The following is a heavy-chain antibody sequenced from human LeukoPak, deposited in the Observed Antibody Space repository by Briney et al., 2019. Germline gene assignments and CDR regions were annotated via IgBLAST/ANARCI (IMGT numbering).Heavy chain of an antibody. CDR3: TRPYSSSWTDY. J-gene: IGHJ4*02. D-gene: IGHD6-13*01. Sequence: PGGSLRLSCAASGFTFSGSAMHWVRQASGKGLEWVDRIRSKANNYATAYAVSVKGRFTISRDDSKNTAYLQMNSLKTEDTAVYYCTRPYSSSWTDYWGQGTLVTVSS. CDR2: IRSKANNYAT. CDR1: GFTFSGSA. V-gene: IGHV3-73*01.